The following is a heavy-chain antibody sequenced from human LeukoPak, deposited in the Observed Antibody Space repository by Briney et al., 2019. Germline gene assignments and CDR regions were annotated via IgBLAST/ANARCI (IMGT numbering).Heavy chain of an antibody. V-gene: IGHV1-2*06. CDR2: INPNSGGT. J-gene: IGHJ4*02. CDR3: ARDSKQQLVGGDY. D-gene: IGHD6-13*01. CDR1: GYTFTGYY. Sequence: GASVKVSCKASGYTFTGYYMHWVRQAPGQGREWMGRINPNSGGTNYAQKFQGRVTMTRDTSISTAYMELSRLRSDDTAVYYCARDSKQQLVGGDYWGQGTLVTVSS.